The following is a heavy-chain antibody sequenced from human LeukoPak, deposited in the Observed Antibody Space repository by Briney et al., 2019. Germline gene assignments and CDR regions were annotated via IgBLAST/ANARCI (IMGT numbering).Heavy chain of an antibody. CDR1: RYTLTELS. CDR3: ATLLTDYYDILTGYYTYYFDY. Sequence: ASVKVSCKVSRYTLTELSMHWVRQAPGKGLEWMGGFDPEDGETIYAQKFQGRVTMTEDTSTDTAYMELSSLRSEDTAVYYCATLLTDYYDILTGYYTYYFDYWGQGTLVTVSS. CDR2: FDPEDGET. J-gene: IGHJ4*02. V-gene: IGHV1-24*01. D-gene: IGHD3-9*01.